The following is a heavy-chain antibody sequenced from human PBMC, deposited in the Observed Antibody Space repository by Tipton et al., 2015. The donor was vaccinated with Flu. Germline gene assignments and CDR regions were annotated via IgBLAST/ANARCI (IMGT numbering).Heavy chain of an antibody. J-gene: IGHJ6*02. CDR2: INSDGSST. D-gene: IGHD3-22*01. Sequence: SLRLSCAASGFTFSSYWMHWVRQAPGKGLVWVSRINSDGSSTSYADSVKGRFTISRDNAKNTLYLQMNSLRAEDTAVYYCARDYYDSSGYYLSLYYYYYGMDVWGQGTTVTVSS. V-gene: IGHV3-74*01. CDR3: ARDYYDSSGYYLSLYYYYYGMDV. CDR1: GFTFSSYW.